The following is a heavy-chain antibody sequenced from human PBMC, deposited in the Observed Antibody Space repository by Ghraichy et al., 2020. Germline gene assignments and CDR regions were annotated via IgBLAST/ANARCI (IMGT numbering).Heavy chain of an antibody. Sequence: GESLNISCAASGFTFSSYSMDWVRQAPGKGLEWVSSITSSSKYIYYAGSVKGRFTISRDNAKNSLYLQMNSLRAEDTAVYYCARGWDYGWYFYYGMDVWGLGTTVTVSS. CDR3: ARGWDYGWYFYYGMDV. J-gene: IGHJ6*02. CDR2: ITSSSKYI. V-gene: IGHV3-21*01. D-gene: IGHD3-10*01. CDR1: GFTFSSYS.